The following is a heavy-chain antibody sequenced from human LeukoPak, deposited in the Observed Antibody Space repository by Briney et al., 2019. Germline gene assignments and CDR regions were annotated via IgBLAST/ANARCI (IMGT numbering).Heavy chain of an antibody. CDR3: AKKSPIFGVVIPLFDY. J-gene: IGHJ4*02. V-gene: IGHV3-7*03. CDR2: INQDGSEK. CDR1: GFIFSNYW. D-gene: IGHD3-3*01. Sequence: PGGSLRLSCAASGFIFSNYWMSWVRQAPGKGLEWVANINQDGSEKYYVNSVKGRFTISRDNSKNTLYLQVNSLRAEDTAVYHCAKKSPIFGVVIPLFDYWGQGTLVSVSS.